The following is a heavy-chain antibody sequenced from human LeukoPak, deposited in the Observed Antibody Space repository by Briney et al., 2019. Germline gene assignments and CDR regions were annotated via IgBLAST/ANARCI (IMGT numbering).Heavy chain of an antibody. CDR1: GGSISSSSYY. CDR3: ARLYYDSSGYYQICYFDY. Sequence: SETLSLTCTVSGGSISSSSYYWGWIRQPPGKGLERIGSIYYSGSTYYNPSLKSRVTISVDTSKNQFSLNLSSVTAADTAVYYCARLYYDSSGYYQICYFDYWGQGTLVTVSS. CDR2: IYYSGST. V-gene: IGHV4-39*01. J-gene: IGHJ4*02. D-gene: IGHD3-22*01.